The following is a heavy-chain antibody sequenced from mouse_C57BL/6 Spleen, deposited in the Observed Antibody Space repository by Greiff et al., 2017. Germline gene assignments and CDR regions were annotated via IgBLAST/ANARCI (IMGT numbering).Heavy chain of an antibody. CDR2: IHPNSGST. D-gene: IGHD1-1*01. CDR1: GYTFTSYW. J-gene: IGHJ2*01. V-gene: IGHV1-64*01. CDR3: AENPPDYYGSSYGYFDY. Sequence: QVHVKQPGAELVKPGASVKLSCKASGYTFTSYWMHWVKQRPGQGLEWIGMIHPNSGSTNYNEKFKSKATLTVDKSSSTAYMQLSSLTSEDSAVYYCAENPPDYYGSSYGYFDYWGQGTTLTVSS.